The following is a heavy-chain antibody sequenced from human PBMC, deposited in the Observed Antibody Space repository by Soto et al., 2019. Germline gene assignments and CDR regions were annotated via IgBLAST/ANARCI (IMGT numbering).Heavy chain of an antibody. CDR2: ISGPGGST. CDR3: ARDERIAVAGTDT. D-gene: IGHD6-19*01. Sequence: EVQLLESGGGLVQPGGSLSLSCAASGFTFSNYAMTWVRQAAGKGLEWVSSISGPGGSTYYADSVQGRFTISRDNSKNTLFLQMHSLRAEDTALYYCARDERIAVAGTDTWGQGILVTVTS. CDR1: GFTFSNYA. J-gene: IGHJ5*02. V-gene: IGHV3-23*01.